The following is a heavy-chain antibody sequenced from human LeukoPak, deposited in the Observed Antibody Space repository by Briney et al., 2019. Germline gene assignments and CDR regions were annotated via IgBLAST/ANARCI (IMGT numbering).Heavy chain of an antibody. CDR3: ARGGRDWFDP. J-gene: IGHJ5*02. V-gene: IGHV4-39*07. CDR1: GGSISSSSYY. CDR2: IYYSGST. D-gene: IGHD5-12*01. Sequence: SETLSLTCTVSGGSISSSSYYWGWIRQPPGKGLEWIGSIYYSGSTYYNPSLKSRVTISVDTSKNQFSLKLSSVTAADTAVYYCARGGRDWFDPWGQGTLVTVSS.